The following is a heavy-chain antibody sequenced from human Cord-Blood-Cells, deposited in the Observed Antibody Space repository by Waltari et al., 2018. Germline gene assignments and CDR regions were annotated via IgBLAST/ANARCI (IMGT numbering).Heavy chain of an antibody. J-gene: IGHJ4*02. V-gene: IGHV3-30*18. Sequence: QVQLVESGGGVVKPGRSLRRPCAASGFTFSSYGMHWVRQAPGKGLEWVAVISYDGSNKFYAHPVQGQFTISRDNSKNTLYLQMNSLRAEDTAVYYCAKERRDYDFWSGYYDYWGQGTLVTVSS. D-gene: IGHD3-3*01. CDR3: AKERRDYDFWSGYYDY. CDR2: ISYDGSNK. CDR1: GFTFSSYG.